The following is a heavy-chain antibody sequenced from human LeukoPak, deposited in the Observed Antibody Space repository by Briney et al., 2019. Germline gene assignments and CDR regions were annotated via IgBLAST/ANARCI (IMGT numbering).Heavy chain of an antibody. CDR1: GFTFSSYA. CDR3: ARGDGSGSYPNWFDP. CDR2: ISSNGGST. D-gene: IGHD3-10*01. Sequence: GGSLRLSCAASGFTFSSYAMHWVRQAPGKGLEYVSAISSNGGSTYYANSVKGRFTISRDNSKNTLYLQMGSLRAEDMAVYYCARGDGSGSYPNWFDPWGQGTLVTVSS. J-gene: IGHJ5*02. V-gene: IGHV3-64*01.